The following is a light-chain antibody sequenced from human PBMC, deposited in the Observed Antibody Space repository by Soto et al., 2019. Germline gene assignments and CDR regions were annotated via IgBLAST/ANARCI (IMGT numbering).Light chain of an antibody. Sequence: QAVVTQSPSASASLGASVKLTCTLSSGHSNYAIAWHQQQPEKGPRYLMKLNSDGSHSKGDGIPDRFSGSSSGAERYLTISSFQSEDEADYYCQTWGTGIVVFGGGTKLTVL. CDR2: LNSDGSH. CDR3: QTWGTGIVV. CDR1: SGHSNYA. J-gene: IGLJ2*01. V-gene: IGLV4-69*01.